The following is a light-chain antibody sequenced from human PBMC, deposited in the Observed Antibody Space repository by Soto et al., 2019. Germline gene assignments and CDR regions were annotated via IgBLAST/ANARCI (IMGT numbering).Light chain of an antibody. CDR2: AAS. J-gene: IGKJ5*01. V-gene: IGKV3-20*01. CDR1: QSVSSNF. Sequence: DIVLTQYPATLSLSPGEKANLSCRASQSVSSNFLAWYQQKPGQAPRLLIYAASSRATGIPDRFSGSGSGTVCTLTIGSLEPVDFAMYYSHQYGSSPAVTFGQGTRLEIK. CDR3: HQYGSSPAVT.